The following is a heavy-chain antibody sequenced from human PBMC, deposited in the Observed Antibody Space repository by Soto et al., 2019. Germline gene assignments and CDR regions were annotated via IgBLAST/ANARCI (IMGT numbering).Heavy chain of an antibody. CDR3: AKDQGSSWYEIDY. V-gene: IGHV3-23*01. CDR1: GFIFSTYN. D-gene: IGHD6-13*01. CDR2: ISGSGGST. Sequence: GGSLRLSCAASGFIFSTYNMNWVRQAPGKGLEWVSTISGSGGSTYYADSVKGRFTISRDNSKNTLYLQMNSLRAEDTAVYYCAKDQGSSWYEIDYWGQGTLVTVSS. J-gene: IGHJ4*02.